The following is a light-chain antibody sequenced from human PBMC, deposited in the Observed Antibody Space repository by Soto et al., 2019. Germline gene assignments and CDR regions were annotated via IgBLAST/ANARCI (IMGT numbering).Light chain of an antibody. CDR1: NSNIGAGYD. CDR2: DTF. CDR3: QSYDSLSGSVV. Sequence: QSVLTQPPSVSGAPGQTVTISCTGNNSNIGAGYDVHWYQHLPGTAPKLLLSDTFNRPSGIPGRISGSKSGTSASLAITGLQAEDEADYYCQSYDSLSGSVVFGGGTKVTVL. V-gene: IGLV1-40*01. J-gene: IGLJ2*01.